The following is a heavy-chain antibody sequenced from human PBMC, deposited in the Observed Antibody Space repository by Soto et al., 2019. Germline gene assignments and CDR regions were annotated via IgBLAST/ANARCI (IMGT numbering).Heavy chain of an antibody. J-gene: IGHJ6*02. CDR3: ARDSGLTRRITIFGVVQRSRPGPSWTYGMDV. CDR2: ISYDGSNK. V-gene: IGHV3-30-3*01. CDR1: GFTFSSYA. Sequence: GGSLRLSCAASGFTFSSYAMHWVRQAPGKGLEWVAVISYDGSNKYYADSVKGRFTISRDNSKNTLYLQMNSLRAEDTAVYYCARDSGLTRRITIFGVVQRSRPGPSWTYGMDVWGQGTTVTVSS. D-gene: IGHD3-3*01.